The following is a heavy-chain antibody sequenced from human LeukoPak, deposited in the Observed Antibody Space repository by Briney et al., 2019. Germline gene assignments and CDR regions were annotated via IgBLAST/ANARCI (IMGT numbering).Heavy chain of an antibody. CDR1: GGSFRGYY. J-gene: IGHJ4*02. D-gene: IGHD3-22*01. V-gene: IGHV4-34*01. CDR3: ARTSSGYYFAGVDY. CDR2: INHSGST. Sequence: SETLSLTCAVYGGSFRGYYWSWIRQPPGKGLEWIGEINHSGSTDYNPSLKSRVTISVDTSKNQFSLKLSSVTAADTAVYYCARTSSGYYFAGVDYWGQGTLVTVSS.